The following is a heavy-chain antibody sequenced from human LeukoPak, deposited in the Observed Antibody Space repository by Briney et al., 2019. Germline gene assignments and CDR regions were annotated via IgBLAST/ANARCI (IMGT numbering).Heavy chain of an antibody. J-gene: IGHJ1*01. Sequence: GASVKVSCKASGYTFTNYDINWVRQATGQGLEWMGWMNPKSGYTGFAQKFQGRVTMTRDTSISTAYMELGSLRSEDTAVYYCARGSLKRLLQFQHWGQGTLVTVSS. V-gene: IGHV1-8*01. D-gene: IGHD3-22*01. CDR2: MNPKSGYT. CDR1: GYTFTNYD. CDR3: ARGSLKRLLQFQH.